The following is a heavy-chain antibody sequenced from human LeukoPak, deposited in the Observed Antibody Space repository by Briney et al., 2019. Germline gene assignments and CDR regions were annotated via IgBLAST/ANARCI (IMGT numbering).Heavy chain of an antibody. V-gene: IGHV4-59*01. D-gene: IGHD3-22*01. CDR1: GGSISSYY. CDR3: ARGPHYDSSGHGAFDI. CDR2: IYYSGST. Sequence: PSETLSLTCTVSGGSISSYYWSWIRQPPGKGLEWIGYIYYSGSTNYNPSLKSRVTISVDTSKNQFSLKLSSVAAADTAVYYCARGPHYDSSGHGAFDIWGQGTMVTVSS. J-gene: IGHJ3*02.